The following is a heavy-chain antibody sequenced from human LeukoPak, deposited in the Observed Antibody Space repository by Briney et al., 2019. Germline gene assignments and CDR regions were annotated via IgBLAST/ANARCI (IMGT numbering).Heavy chain of an antibody. J-gene: IGHJ4*02. CDR1: GFTFSSYG. CDR2: IWYDGSNK. CDR3: TRDSLATTGFDY. D-gene: IGHD5-24*01. V-gene: IGHV3-33*01. Sequence: GGSLRLSCAASGFTFSSYGMHWVGQAPGKGLEWVAVIWYDGSNKYYADSVKGRFTISRDNSKNTLYLQMNSLRAEDTAVYYCTRDSLATTGFDYWGQGTLVTVSS.